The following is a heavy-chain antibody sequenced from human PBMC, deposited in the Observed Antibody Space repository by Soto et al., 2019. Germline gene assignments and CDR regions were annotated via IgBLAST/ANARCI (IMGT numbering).Heavy chain of an antibody. D-gene: IGHD2-15*01. J-gene: IGHJ5*01. Sequence: SETLSLTCSVSGDSISTVDYFWAWIRQPPGQALEYIGYIYKSATTYYNPSFESRVAISLDTSKSQFSLNVTSVTAADTAVYFCARGRYCLSGRCFPNWFDSWGQGTPVTVSS. V-gene: IGHV4-30-4*01. CDR1: GDSISTVDYF. CDR2: IYKSATT. CDR3: ARGRYCLSGRCFPNWFDS.